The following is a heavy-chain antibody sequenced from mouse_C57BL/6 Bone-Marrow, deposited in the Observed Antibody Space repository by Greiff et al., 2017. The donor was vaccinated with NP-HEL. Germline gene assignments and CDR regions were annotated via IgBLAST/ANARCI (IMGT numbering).Heavy chain of an antibody. D-gene: IGHD2-1*01. Sequence: QVQLQQPGAELVKPGASVKLSCKASGYTFTSYWMHCVKQRPGQGLEWIGMIHPNSGSTNYNEKFKSKATLTVDKSSSTAYMQLSSLTSEDSAVYYCARLGLLLFSYWYFDVWGTGTTVTVSS. V-gene: IGHV1-64*01. CDR1: GYTFTSYW. CDR2: IHPNSGST. J-gene: IGHJ1*03. CDR3: ARLGLLLFSYWYFDV.